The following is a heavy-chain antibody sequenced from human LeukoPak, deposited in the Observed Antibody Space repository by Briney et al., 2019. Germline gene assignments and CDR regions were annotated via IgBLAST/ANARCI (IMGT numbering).Heavy chain of an antibody. J-gene: IGHJ5*02. Sequence: ASVKVSCKASGGTFSSYAISWVRQAPGQGLEWMGRIIPILGIANYAQKFQGRVTITADKSTSTAYMELSSLRSEDTAVYYCARDHYYDSSGYPNWFDPWGQGTLVTVSS. D-gene: IGHD3-22*01. CDR2: IIPILGIA. V-gene: IGHV1-69*04. CDR3: ARDHYYDSSGYPNWFDP. CDR1: GGTFSSYA.